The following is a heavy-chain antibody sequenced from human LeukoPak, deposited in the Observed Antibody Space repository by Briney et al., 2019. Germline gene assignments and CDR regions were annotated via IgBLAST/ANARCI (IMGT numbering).Heavy chain of an antibody. J-gene: IGHJ3*02. D-gene: IGHD6-13*01. CDR2: ISYDGSNE. CDR1: GFTFSRYA. V-gene: IGHV3-30-3*01. Sequence: GGSLRLSCAASGFTFSRYAMHWVRQAPGKGLEWVAVISYDGSNEYYADSVKGRFTISRDSSENTLYLQMNSLRVEDTAVYYCARSHTSSWYAFDIWGQGTMVTVSS. CDR3: ARSHTSSWYAFDI.